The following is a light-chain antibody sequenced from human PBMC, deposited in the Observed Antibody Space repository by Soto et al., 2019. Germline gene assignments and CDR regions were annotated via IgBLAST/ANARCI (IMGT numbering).Light chain of an antibody. CDR2: EVS. J-gene: IGLJ1*01. V-gene: IGLV2-14*01. CDR1: SSDVGGYNY. CDR3: SSYTGSSPRV. Sequence: QSALTQPASVSGSPGQSITISCTGTSSDVGGYNYVSWYQQHPGKAPKLMIYEVSNRPSGVSNRFSGSKSGNTASLTISGLQAEDEADYYCSSYTGSSPRVFGTGTKVTVL.